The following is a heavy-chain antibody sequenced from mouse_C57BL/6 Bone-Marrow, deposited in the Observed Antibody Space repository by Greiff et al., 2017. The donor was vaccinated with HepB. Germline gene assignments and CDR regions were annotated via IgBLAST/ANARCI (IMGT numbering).Heavy chain of an antibody. V-gene: IGHV1-81*01. CDR3: ARWSSSWYFDV. D-gene: IGHD1-1*01. J-gene: IGHJ1*03. CDR2: IYPRSGNT. Sequence: QVQLQQSGAELARPGASVKLSCKASGYTFTSYGISWVKQRTGQGLEWIGEIYPRSGNTYYNEKFKGKATLTADKSSSTAYMELRSLTSEDSAVCFCARWSSSWYFDVWGTGTTVTVSS. CDR1: GYTFTSYG.